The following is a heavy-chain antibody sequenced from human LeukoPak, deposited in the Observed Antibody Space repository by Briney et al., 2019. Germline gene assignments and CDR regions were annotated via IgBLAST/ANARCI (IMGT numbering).Heavy chain of an antibody. V-gene: IGHV3-7*01. CDR3: ARDHYDFWSGYYMDNYFDY. D-gene: IGHD3-3*01. CDR2: IKQDGSEK. Sequence: GGSLRLSCVASGFTFSSYWMSWVRQAAGKGLEWVANIKQDGSEKYYVDSVKGRFTISRDNAKNSLYLQMNSLRAEDTAVYYCARDHYDFWSGYYMDNYFDYWGQGTLVTDSS. CDR1: GFTFSSYW. J-gene: IGHJ4*02.